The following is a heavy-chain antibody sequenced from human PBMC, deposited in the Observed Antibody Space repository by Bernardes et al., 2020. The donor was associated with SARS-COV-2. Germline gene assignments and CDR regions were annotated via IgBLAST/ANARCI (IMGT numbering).Heavy chain of an antibody. Sequence: PMNLSCKGSGYSFTSYWISWVRQMPGTGLEWMGRIDPSDSYTNYSPSFQGHVTISADKSISTAYLQWSSLKASDTAMYYCARHSGSALYYGSASLGYWGQGTLVTVSS. J-gene: IGHJ4*02. D-gene: IGHD3-10*01. CDR3: ARHSGSALYYGSASLGY. CDR2: IDPSDSYT. V-gene: IGHV5-10-1*01. CDR1: GYSFTSYW.